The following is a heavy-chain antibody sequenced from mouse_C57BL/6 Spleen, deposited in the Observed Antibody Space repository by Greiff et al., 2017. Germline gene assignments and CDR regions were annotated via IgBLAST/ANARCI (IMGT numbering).Heavy chain of an antibody. D-gene: IGHD1-1*01. CDR2: ITPSSGYT. CDR3: ARSGDYYGSPYWYFGV. Sequence: QVQLQQSGAELARPGASVKMSCTASGYTFTSYTMHWVKQRPGQGLEWIGYITPSSGYTKYNQKFKDKATLTADKSSSTAYMQLSSLTSEASAVYYCARSGDYYGSPYWYFGVWGTGTTVTVSS. J-gene: IGHJ1*03. V-gene: IGHV1-4*01. CDR1: GYTFTSYT.